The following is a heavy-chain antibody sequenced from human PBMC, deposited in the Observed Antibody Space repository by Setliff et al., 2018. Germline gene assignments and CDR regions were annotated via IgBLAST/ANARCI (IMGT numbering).Heavy chain of an antibody. D-gene: IGHD6-19*01. CDR2: IYIGGRA. J-gene: IGHJ6*03. CDR1: GGSISSYY. Sequence: LETLSLTCTVSGGSISSYYWSWIRQPAGKGLEWIGHIYIGGRANYNPSLKSRVTMSIDTSKNQFSLKLNSVTAADMAVYYCAREQWLDPPGYYYMDVWAKGTTVTVSS. V-gene: IGHV4-4*07. CDR3: AREQWLDPPGYYYMDV.